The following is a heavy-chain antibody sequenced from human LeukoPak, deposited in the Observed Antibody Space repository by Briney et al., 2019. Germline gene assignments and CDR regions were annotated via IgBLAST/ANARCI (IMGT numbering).Heavy chain of an antibody. CDR3: ASYMMTDAFDI. J-gene: IGHJ3*02. Sequence: RPGGSLRLSCAASGFSFSNYGVHWVRQAPGKGLEWVAVISFDGSKKYYADSVKGRFTISRDNSENTLYLQMNSLRAEDTAMYYCASYMMTDAFDIWGQGTMVTVSS. CDR2: ISFDGSKK. CDR1: GFSFSNYG. V-gene: IGHV3-30*03. D-gene: IGHD3-16*01.